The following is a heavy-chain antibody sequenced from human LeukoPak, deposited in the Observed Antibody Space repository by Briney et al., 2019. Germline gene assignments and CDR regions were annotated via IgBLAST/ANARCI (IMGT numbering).Heavy chain of an antibody. CDR3: ARGTLGLARDLNLIDY. CDR1: GGSISSYY. J-gene: IGHJ4*02. CDR2: IYHSGST. Sequence: SETLSLTCTVSGGSISSYYWSWIRQPPGKGLEWIGSIYHSGSTYYNPSLKSRVTISVDTSKNQFSLKLSSVTAADTAVYYCARGTLGLARDLNLIDYWGQGTLVTVSS. V-gene: IGHV4-59*08. D-gene: IGHD3/OR15-3a*01.